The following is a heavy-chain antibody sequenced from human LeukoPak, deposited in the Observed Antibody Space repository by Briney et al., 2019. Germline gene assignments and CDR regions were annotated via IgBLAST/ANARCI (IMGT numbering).Heavy chain of an antibody. D-gene: IGHD2-2*01. Sequence: SVKVSCKASGGTFSSYAISWVRQAPRQGLEWMGRIIPILGIANYAQKFQGRVTITADKSTSTAYMELSSLRSEDTAVYYCARVLTYGVARQDIVVVPAAKCGMDVWGQGTTVTVSS. CDR2: IIPILGIA. CDR1: GGTFSSYA. CDR3: ARVLTYGVARQDIVVVPAAKCGMDV. V-gene: IGHV1-69*04. J-gene: IGHJ6*02.